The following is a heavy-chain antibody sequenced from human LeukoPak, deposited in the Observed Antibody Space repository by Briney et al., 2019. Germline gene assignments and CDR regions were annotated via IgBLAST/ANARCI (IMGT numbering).Heavy chain of an antibody. J-gene: IGHJ5*02. D-gene: IGHD6-19*01. CDR2: ISSSGSTI. CDR1: GFTFSSYE. V-gene: IGHV3-48*03. CDR3: ARGTSSSGWGNWFDP. Sequence: GGSLRLSCAASGFTFSSYEMNWVRQAPGKGLEWVSYISSSGSTIYYADSVKGRFTISRDNAKNSLYLQMNSLRAEDTAVYYCARGTSSSGWGNWFDPWGQGTLVTVSS.